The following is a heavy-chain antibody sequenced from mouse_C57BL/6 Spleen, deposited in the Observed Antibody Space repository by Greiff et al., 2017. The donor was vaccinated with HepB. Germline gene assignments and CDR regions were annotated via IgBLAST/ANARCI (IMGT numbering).Heavy chain of an antibody. V-gene: IGHV1-81*01. CDR3: ARWWPYDYDGDYAMDY. CDR1: GYTFTSYG. Sequence: QVQLKESGAELARPGASVKLSCKASGYTFTSYGISWVKQRTGQGLEWIGEIYPRSGNTYYNEKFKGKATLTADKSSSTAYMELRSLTSEDSAVYFCARWWPYDYDGDYAMDYWGQGTSVTVSS. D-gene: IGHD2-4*01. CDR2: IYPRSGNT. J-gene: IGHJ4*01.